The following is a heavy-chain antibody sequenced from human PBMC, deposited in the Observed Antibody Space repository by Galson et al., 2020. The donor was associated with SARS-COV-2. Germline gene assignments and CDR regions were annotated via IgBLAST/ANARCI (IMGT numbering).Heavy chain of an antibody. CDR1: GFTFSSYA. CDR2: ISGSGGST. D-gene: IGHD3-22*01. Sequence: PGGSLRLSCAASGFTFSSYAMSWVRQAPGKGLEWVSAISGSGGSTYYADSVKGRFTISRDNSKNTLYLQMNSLRAEDTAVYYCAKDRSYYYDSSGYYVWGQGTLVTVSS. J-gene: IGHJ4*02. V-gene: IGHV3-23*01. CDR3: AKDRSYYYDSSGYYV.